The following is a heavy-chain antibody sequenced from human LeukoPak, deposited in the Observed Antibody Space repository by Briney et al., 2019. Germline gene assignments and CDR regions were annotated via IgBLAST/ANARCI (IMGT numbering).Heavy chain of an antibody. CDR3: ARRELAYYFDY. J-gene: IGHJ4*02. CDR2: IYYDGST. Sequence: SETLSLTCTVSGHSISSYYWSWIRQPPGKGLEWIGYIYYDGSTKYNPSLKSRVTISVDTSKNQFSLKLSSVTAADTAVYYCARRELAYYFDYWGQGTLVTVSS. V-gene: IGHV4-59*08. D-gene: IGHD3-10*01. CDR1: GHSISSYY.